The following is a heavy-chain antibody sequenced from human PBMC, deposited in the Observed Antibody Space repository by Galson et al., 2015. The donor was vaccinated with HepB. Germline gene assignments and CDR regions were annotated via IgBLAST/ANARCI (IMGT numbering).Heavy chain of an antibody. CDR1: GFTFSSYG. CDR2: ISSSSSYI. D-gene: IGHD3-16*01. Sequence: SLRLSCAASGFTFSSYGMSWVRQAPGKGLEWVSSISSSSSYIYYADSVKGRFTISRDNAKNSLYLQMNSLKASDTAMYYCASLRGADPLGFDYWGQGTLVTVSS. CDR3: ASLRGADPLGFDY. V-gene: IGHV3-21*04. J-gene: IGHJ4*02.